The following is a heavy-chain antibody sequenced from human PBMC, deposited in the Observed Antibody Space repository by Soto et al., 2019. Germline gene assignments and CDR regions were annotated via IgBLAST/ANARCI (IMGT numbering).Heavy chain of an antibody. V-gene: IGHV5-51*01. D-gene: IGHD6-19*01. CDR1: GYSFTSYW. J-gene: IGHJ4*02. CDR2: IYPGDSDT. Sequence: GESLKISCKGSGYSFTSYWIGWVRQMPGKGLEWMGIIYPGDSDTRYSPSFQGQVTISADKSISTAYLQWSSLKASDTAMYYCARPGSGSSGSQYYFDYWGQGTLVTVSS. CDR3: ARPGSGSSGSQYYFDY.